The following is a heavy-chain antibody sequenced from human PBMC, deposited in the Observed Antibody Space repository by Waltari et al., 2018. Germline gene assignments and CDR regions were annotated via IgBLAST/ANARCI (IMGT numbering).Heavy chain of an antibody. V-gene: IGHV3-23*01. D-gene: IGHD1-26*01. CDR1: GFTFSSYT. J-gene: IGHJ4*02. CDR3: AKDMRDDGIWDIDS. Sequence: EVQLLQSGGVLVQPGGSVRLSCEASGFTFSSYTMNWVRQAPGRGLEWVSGIIHGSGRTFYADFAKGRFTVSRDDSKKTVYLQMNTLRVDDTALYYCAKDMRDDGIWDIDSWGQGTLVTVSS. CDR2: IIHGSGRT.